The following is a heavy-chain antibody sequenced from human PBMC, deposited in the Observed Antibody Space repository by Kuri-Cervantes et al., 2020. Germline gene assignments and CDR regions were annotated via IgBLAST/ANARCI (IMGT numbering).Heavy chain of an antibody. CDR3: ARTYCSGGSCWGFDY. V-gene: IGHV2-5*01. J-gene: IGHJ4*02. Sequence: SGPTLVKTAQTLTLTCTFSGFSLSTSGVGVGWIRQPPGKALEWLALIYWNDDKRYSTSLKSRLTITKDTSKIQVVLTMTNMDPVDTATYYCARTYCSGGSCWGFDYWGQGTLVTVSS. D-gene: IGHD2-15*01. CDR2: IYWNDDK. CDR1: GFSLSTSGVG.